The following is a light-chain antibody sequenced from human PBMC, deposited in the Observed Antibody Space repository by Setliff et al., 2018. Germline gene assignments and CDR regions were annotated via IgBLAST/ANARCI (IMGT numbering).Light chain of an antibody. CDR1: SDVGGYNY. CDR2: EAT. Sequence: SDVGGYNYVSWYQQHPGKAPKLMIYEATKRPSGVSDRFSGSKSGNTASLTISGLQAEDEADYYCLSYTSKTTHALFAGGTKVTVL. V-gene: IGLV2-14*03. CDR3: LSYTSKTTHAL. J-gene: IGLJ2*01.